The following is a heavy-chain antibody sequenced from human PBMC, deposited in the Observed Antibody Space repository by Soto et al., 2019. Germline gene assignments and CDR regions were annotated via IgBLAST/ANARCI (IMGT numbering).Heavy chain of an antibody. CDR1: GFTVSSNY. V-gene: IGHV3-66*01. J-gene: IGHJ6*02. CDR3: ARDEVVPAAMRGYYYYCGMDV. D-gene: IGHD2-2*01. CDR2: IYSGGST. Sequence: GGSLRLSCAASGFTVSSNYMSWVRQAPGKGLEWVSVIYSGGSTYYADSVKGRFTISRDNSKNTLYLQMNSLRAEDTAVYYCARDEVVPAAMRGYYYYCGMDVWGQGTTVTVSS.